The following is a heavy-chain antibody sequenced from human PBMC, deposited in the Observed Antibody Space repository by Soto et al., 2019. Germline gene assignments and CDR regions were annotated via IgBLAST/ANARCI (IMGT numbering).Heavy chain of an antibody. CDR3: AREYYYYYMDV. V-gene: IGHV3-48*01. CDR1: GFTFSSYT. CDR2: ISSSSRTI. Sequence: GGSLRLSCAASGFTFSSYTMNWVCQAPGKGLEWVSYISSSSRTIYYADSVKGRFTISRDNAKNSLYLQMNSLRAEDTAVYYCAREYYYYYMDVWGKGTTVTVSS. J-gene: IGHJ6*03.